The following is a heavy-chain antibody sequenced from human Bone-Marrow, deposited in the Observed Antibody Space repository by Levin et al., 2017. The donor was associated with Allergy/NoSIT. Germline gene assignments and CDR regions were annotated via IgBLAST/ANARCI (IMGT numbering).Heavy chain of an antibody. Sequence: LSLTCAASGFTFDGYALHWVRQAPGKGLEWVAVISHDGTNKHYADSVKGRFTISRDNSKNTLYLQMTSLRSDDTAVYYCARGADSGWFVDYWDQGALVTVSS. J-gene: IGHJ4*02. CDR1: GFTFDGYA. D-gene: IGHD6-13*01. CDR3: ARGADSGWFVDY. CDR2: ISHDGTNK. V-gene: IGHV3-30-3*01.